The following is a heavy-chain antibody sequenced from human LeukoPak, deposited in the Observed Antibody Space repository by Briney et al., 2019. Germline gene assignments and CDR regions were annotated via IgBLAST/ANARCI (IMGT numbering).Heavy chain of an antibody. J-gene: IGHJ4*02. CDR3: ARGTHAVGATPGGNY. CDR2: INPNSGGT. CDR1: GYTFTGYY. V-gene: IGHV1-2*02. D-gene: IGHD1-26*01. Sequence: ASVKVSCKASGYTFTGYYIHWVRQAPGQGLEWMGWINPNSGGTNYAQKFQGRVTMTRDTSISTAYMELSRLRSDDTAVYYCARGTHAVGATPGGNYWGQGTLVTVSS.